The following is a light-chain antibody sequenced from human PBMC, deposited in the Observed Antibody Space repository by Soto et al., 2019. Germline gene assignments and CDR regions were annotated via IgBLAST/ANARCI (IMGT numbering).Light chain of an antibody. J-gene: IGLJ1*01. V-gene: IGLV2-14*01. CDR1: RRDVGGYNY. Sequence: QSVLNQPASVSVSPGQSITISGTGTRRDVGGYNYVSWCQQYPGKSPKLLIYEVTHRPSGVSNRFSGSKSGNTASLTISGLQAEDEADYYCSSYTISNTLPFVFGTGTKVTVL. CDR3: SSYTISNTLPFV. CDR2: EVT.